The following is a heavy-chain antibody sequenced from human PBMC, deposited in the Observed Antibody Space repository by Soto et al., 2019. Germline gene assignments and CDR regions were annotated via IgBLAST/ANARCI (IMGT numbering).Heavy chain of an antibody. Sequence: GASVKVSCKASGYTFTVYYMHWVRQAPGQGLEWMGWINPNSGGTNYAQKFQGWVTMTRDTSISTAYMELSRLRSDDTAVYYCARDPRSGLSAFDIWGQGTMVTVSS. CDR2: INPNSGGT. CDR1: GYTFTVYY. J-gene: IGHJ3*02. CDR3: ARDPRSGLSAFDI. V-gene: IGHV1-2*04.